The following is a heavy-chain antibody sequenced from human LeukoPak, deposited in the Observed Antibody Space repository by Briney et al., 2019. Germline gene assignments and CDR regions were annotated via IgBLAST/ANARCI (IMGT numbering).Heavy chain of an antibody. CDR3: ARGFDSSSGWYPAFDI. D-gene: IGHD6-19*01. CDR2: ISAYNGNT. V-gene: IGHV1-18*01. J-gene: IGHJ3*02. Sequence: ASVKVSCKASGYTCTSYGNSWVWHRPGHGLEWMGLISAYNGNTNYAQKLQGRVTMTTDTSTSTAYMELRSLRSDDTAMYYCARGFDSSSGWYPAFDIWGHGTMGTVSS. CDR1: GYTCTSYG.